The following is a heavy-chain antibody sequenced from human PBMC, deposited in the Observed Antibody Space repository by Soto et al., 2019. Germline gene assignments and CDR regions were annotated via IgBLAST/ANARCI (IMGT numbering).Heavy chain of an antibody. Sequence: PGGSLRLSCSASGFIFSNYAMSWARQAPGKGLEWVSTISGSGVRTYYADSVKGRFTISRDNSKNTLDLQMNNLGVEDTAIYYCAKDHAREQFVRGENWFDSWGQGTLVTVSS. V-gene: IGHV3-23*01. CDR3: AKDHAREQFVRGENWFDS. CDR2: ISGSGVRT. J-gene: IGHJ5*01. CDR1: GFIFSNYA. D-gene: IGHD6-6*01.